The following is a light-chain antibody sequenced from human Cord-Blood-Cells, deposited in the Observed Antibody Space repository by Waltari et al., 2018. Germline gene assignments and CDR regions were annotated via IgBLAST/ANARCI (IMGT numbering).Light chain of an antibody. Sequence: DIQMTQSPSSLSASVGDRVTITGQASQDISNYLNWYQQKPGKAPKLLIYDASNLETGVPSRFSGSGSGTDFTFTISSLQPEDIATYYCQQYDNLPPCTFCQGTNLEIK. CDR3: QQYDNLPPCT. J-gene: IGKJ2*02. CDR1: QDISNY. V-gene: IGKV1-33*01. CDR2: DAS.